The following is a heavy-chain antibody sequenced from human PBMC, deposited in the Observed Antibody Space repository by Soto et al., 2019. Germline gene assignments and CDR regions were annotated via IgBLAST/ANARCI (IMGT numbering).Heavy chain of an antibody. D-gene: IGHD6-19*01. CDR1: GYTFTSYY. CDR3: ARGRAVAGMGSAYYFDY. CDR2: INPNSGGT. V-gene: IGHV1-2*04. Sequence: ASVKVSCKASGYTFTSYYMHWVRQAPGQGLEWMGWINPNSGGTNYAQKFQGWVTMTRDTSISTAYMELSRLRSDDTAVYYCARGRAVAGMGSAYYFDYWGQGTLVTVSS. J-gene: IGHJ4*02.